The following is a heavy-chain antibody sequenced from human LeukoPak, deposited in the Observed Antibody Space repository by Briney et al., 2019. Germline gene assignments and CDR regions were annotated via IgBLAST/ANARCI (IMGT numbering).Heavy chain of an antibody. V-gene: IGHV3-21*01. D-gene: IGHD4-17*01. CDR2: ISSSSSYI. Sequence: GGSLRLSCAASGFTFSSYSMNWVRQAPGKGLEWVSSISSSSSYIYYADSVKGRFTISRDNAKNSLYLQMNSLRAEDTAVYYCARVLKYGDYPHYFDYWGQGTLVTVSS. J-gene: IGHJ4*02. CDR3: ARVLKYGDYPHYFDY. CDR1: GFTFSSYS.